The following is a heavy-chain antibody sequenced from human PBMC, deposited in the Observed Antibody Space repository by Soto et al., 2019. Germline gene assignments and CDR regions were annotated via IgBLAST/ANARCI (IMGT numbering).Heavy chain of an antibody. CDR2: VYNSGST. J-gene: IGHJ6*03. CDR1: GGSISSYH. D-gene: IGHD2-2*01. CDR3: AREMGYCTTPSWHAGPLYYYMDV. Sequence: QVQLQESGPGLVKPSETLSLTCTVSGGSISSYHWSWIRQPPGKGLEWIGEVYNSGSTNYNPSLKNRVTLSADTSKNHLSLSLGSVAAADTAVYFCAREMGYCTTPSWHAGPLYYYMDVWGKGNTVTVSS. V-gene: IGHV4-59*01.